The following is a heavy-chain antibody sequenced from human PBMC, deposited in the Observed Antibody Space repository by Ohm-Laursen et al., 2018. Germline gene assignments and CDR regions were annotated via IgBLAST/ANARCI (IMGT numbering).Heavy chain of an antibody. J-gene: IGHJ4*02. CDR1: RFTFSDYY. CDR3: ARDPGYYETSGYSDY. D-gene: IGHD3-22*01. V-gene: IGHV3-21*01. Sequence: SLRLSCAASRFTFSDYYMNWVCQALGKGLEWVSSISSTSTYIYYADSVKGRFTISRDNAKNSLYLQMNSLRAEDTAVYYCARDPGYYETSGYSDYWGQGTLVTVSS. CDR2: ISSTSTYI.